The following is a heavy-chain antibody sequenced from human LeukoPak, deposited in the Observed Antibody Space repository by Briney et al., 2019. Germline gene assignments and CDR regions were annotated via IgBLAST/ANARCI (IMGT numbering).Heavy chain of an antibody. CDR3: AGGGSMEV. V-gene: IGHV3-7*03. Sequence: GGSLRLSCAVSGFPFSNPWMYWVRQAPGKGLEGVANIKKDGSGISYVDSVKGRFIISRDNARNSLYLQMNSLRVEDTAVYFCAGGGSMEVWGKGTAVTVSS. J-gene: IGHJ6*04. CDR2: IKKDGSGI. CDR1: GFPFSNPW.